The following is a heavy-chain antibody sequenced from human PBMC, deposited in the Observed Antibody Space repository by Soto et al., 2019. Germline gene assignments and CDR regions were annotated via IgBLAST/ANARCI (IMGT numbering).Heavy chain of an antibody. CDR3: ARDSVVVPAARDY. D-gene: IGHD2-2*01. V-gene: IGHV3-11*01. Sequence: GGSLRLSCAASGFTFSDYYMSWIRQAPGKGLEWVSYISSSGSTIYYADSVKGRFTISRGNAKNSLYLQMNSLRAEDTAVYYCARDSVVVPAARDYWGQGTLVTVSS. CDR1: GFTFSDYY. CDR2: ISSSGSTI. J-gene: IGHJ4*02.